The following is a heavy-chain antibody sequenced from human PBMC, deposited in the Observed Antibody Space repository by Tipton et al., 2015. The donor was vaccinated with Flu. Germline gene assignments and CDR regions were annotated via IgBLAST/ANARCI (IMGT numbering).Heavy chain of an antibody. V-gene: IGHV3-73*01. J-gene: IGHJ4*02. Sequence: SLRLSCAASGFSFSSSAIYWVRQAAGKGLEWVGRTRGIAENYATSYAESVEGRFSISRDDLNNMAYLQMNSLKTEDTAVYYCARGPTTVMVVDYFDYWGQGTLVTVSS. CDR1: GFSFSSSA. CDR3: ARGPTTVMVVDYFDY. D-gene: IGHD3-22*01. CDR2: TRGIAENYAT.